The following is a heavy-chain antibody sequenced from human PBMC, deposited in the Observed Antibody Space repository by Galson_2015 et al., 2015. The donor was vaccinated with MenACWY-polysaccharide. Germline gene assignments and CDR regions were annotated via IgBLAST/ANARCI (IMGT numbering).Heavy chain of an antibody. CDR1: GDSVSSNSVS. D-gene: IGHD3-10*01. CDR2: TYYRTKWYD. J-gene: IGHJ4*02. Sequence: CAISGDSVSSNSVSWNWIRQTPSRGLEWLGRTYYRTKWYDDYAVSVRSRMTINPDTSKNQFSLHLNSVTPGDTAVYYCVRGGFGQTVGRFDYWGQGALVTVSS. CDR3: VRGGFGQTVGRFDY. V-gene: IGHV6-1*01.